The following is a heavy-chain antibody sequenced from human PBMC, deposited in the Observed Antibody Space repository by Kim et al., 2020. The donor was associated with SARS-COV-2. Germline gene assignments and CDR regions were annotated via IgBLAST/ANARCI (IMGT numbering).Heavy chain of an antibody. J-gene: IGHJ5*02. V-gene: IGHV1-24*01. Sequence: ASVKVSCKVSGYTLTELSMHWVRQAPGKGLEWMGGFDPEDGETIYAQKFQGRVTMTGDTSTDTAYMELSSLRSEDTAVYYCATEGVTTTISWGNWFDPWGQGTRVTVSS. CDR2: FDPEDGET. CDR1: GYTLTELS. D-gene: IGHD4-17*01. CDR3: ATEGVTTTISWGNWFDP.